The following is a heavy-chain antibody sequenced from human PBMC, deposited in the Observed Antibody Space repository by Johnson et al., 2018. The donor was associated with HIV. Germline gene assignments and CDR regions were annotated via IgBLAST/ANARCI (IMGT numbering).Heavy chain of an antibody. CDR2: IRYDGSNK. Sequence: QVQLVESGGGVVQPGGSLRLSCAASGFTFSSYGMHWVRQAPGKGLEWVAFIRYDGSNKYYADSVKGRFTISRDNSKNTLYLQMNSLRAEDTAVYYCAKGFRIAAAGGDDGFDIWGQGTMVTVSS. D-gene: IGHD6-13*01. CDR3: AKGFRIAAAGGDDGFDI. V-gene: IGHV3-30*02. CDR1: GFTFSSYG. J-gene: IGHJ3*02.